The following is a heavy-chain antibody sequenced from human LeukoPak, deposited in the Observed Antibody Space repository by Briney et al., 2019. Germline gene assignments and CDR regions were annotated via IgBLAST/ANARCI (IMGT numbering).Heavy chain of an antibody. D-gene: IGHD5-18*01. CDR2: IYSGGST. J-gene: IGHJ5*02. Sequence: GGSLRLSCAASGFTVSSNYMSWVRQAPGKGLEWVSVIYSGGSTYYADSVKGRFTISRDNSKNTLYLQMNSLRAEDTAVYFCASSGGGYSCDTWGQGTLVTVST. CDR1: GFTVSSNY. V-gene: IGHV3-53*01. CDR3: ASSGGGYSCDT.